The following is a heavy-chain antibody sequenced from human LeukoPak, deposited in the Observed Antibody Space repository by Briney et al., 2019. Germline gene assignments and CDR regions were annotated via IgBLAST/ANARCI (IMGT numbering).Heavy chain of an antibody. CDR1: GFTVSNNY. CDR3: VRQGGGDNCR. D-gene: IGHD4-23*01. J-gene: IGHJ4*01. Sequence: GGSLRLSCAASGFTVSNNYMSWVRQAPGKGLEWVSIMYPWGSAFYTDSVKGRFTVTRDESKNMMFLQMNTLRPDDTAMYYCVRQGGGDNCRWGQGALVTVSS. V-gene: IGHV3-66*02. CDR2: MYPWGSA.